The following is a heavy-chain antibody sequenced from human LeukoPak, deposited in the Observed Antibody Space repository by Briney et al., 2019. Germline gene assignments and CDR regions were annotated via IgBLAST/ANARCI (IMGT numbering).Heavy chain of an antibody. Sequence: EASVKVSCKASGYTFTSYAMHWVRQAPGQRLEWMGWSNAGNGNTKYSQKFQGRVTITRDTSASTAYMELSSLRSEDTAVYYCARVRTYSSGPFGYWGQGTLVTVSS. CDR3: ARVRTYSSGPFGY. D-gene: IGHD6-19*01. CDR2: SNAGNGNT. CDR1: GYTFTSYA. J-gene: IGHJ4*02. V-gene: IGHV1-3*01.